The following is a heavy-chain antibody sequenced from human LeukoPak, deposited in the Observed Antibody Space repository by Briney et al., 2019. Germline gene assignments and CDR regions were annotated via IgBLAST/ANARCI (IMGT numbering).Heavy chain of an antibody. J-gene: IGHJ6*02. CDR1: GGSISSGGYY. CDR2: IYYSGST. V-gene: IGHV4-31*03. CDR3: ARAPVHYYYYYGMDV. Sequence: SQTLSLTCTVSGGSISSGGYYWSWIRQHPGKGLEWIGYIYYSGSTYYNPSLKSRVTISVDTSKNQFSLKLSSVTAAGTAVYYCARAPVHYYYYYGMDVWGQGTTVTVSS.